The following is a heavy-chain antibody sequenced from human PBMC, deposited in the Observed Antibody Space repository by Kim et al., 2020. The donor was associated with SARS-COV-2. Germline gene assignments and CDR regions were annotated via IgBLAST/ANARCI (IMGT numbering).Heavy chain of an antibody. CDR3: ARSRRDYGSGSYYYYYGMDV. CDR2: MNPNSGNT. V-gene: IGHV1-8*01. Sequence: ASVKVSCKASGYTFTSYDINWVRQATGQGLEWMGWMNPNSGNTGYAQKFQGRVTMTRNTSISTAYMELSSLRSEDTAVYYCARSRRDYGSGSYYYYYGMDVWGQGTTVTVSS. J-gene: IGHJ6*02. CDR1: GYTFTSYD. D-gene: IGHD3-10*01.